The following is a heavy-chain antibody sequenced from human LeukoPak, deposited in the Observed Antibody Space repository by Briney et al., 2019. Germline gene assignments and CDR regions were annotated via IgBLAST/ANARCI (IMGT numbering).Heavy chain of an antibody. J-gene: IGHJ3*02. D-gene: IGHD2-8*01. CDR2: IIPIFGTA. CDR1: GGTFSSYA. V-gene: IGHV1-69*01. Sequence: SVKVSCKASGGTFSSYAISWVRQDPGQGLEWMGGIIPIFGTANYAQKFQGRVTITADESTSTAYMELSSLRSEDTAVYYCARETTVCTNGVCYEYDDAFDIWGQGTMVTVSS. CDR3: ARETTVCTNGVCYEYDDAFDI.